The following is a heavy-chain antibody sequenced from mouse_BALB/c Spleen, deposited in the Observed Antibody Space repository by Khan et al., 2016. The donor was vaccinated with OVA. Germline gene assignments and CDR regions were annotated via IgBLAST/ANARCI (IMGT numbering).Heavy chain of an antibody. Sequence: EVELVESGGGLVKPGGSLKLSCAASGFTFSTYAMSWVRQTPEKRLEWVATISGDGDYTYYPDNVTGRFTISRDNAKNTLYLQMSSLRSEDTAMYYCARSAYGNFAYWGQGTLVTVSA. D-gene: IGHD2-1*01. V-gene: IGHV5-9*04. J-gene: IGHJ3*01. CDR3: ARSAYGNFAY. CDR2: ISGDGDYT. CDR1: GFTFSTYA.